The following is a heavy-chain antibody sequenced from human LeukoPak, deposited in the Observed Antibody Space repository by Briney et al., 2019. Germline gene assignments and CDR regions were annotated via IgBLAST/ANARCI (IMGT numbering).Heavy chain of an antibody. Sequence: ASVKVSCKTSGYAFTGYYIHWVRQAPGQGLEWMGWINANSGGTIYAQKFQGRVTMTRDTSISTAYMELSRLTSDDTAVYYCTREDYWGQGTLVTVSS. CDR3: TREDY. CDR1: GYAFTGYY. CDR2: INANSGGT. J-gene: IGHJ4*02. V-gene: IGHV1-2*02.